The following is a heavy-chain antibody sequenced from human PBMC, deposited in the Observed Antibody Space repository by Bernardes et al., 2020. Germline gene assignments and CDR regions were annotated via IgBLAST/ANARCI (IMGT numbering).Heavy chain of an antibody. D-gene: IGHD3-9*01. CDR1: GYTFTSYY. V-gene: IGHV1-46*01. CDR3: AREGLLRYFDWFEGRNWFDP. Sequence: ASVKVSCKASGYTFTSYYMHWVRQAPGQGLEWMGIINPSGGSTSYAQKFQGRVTMTRDTSTSTVYMELSSLRSEDTAVYYCAREGLLRYFDWFEGRNWFDPWGQGTLVTVSS. J-gene: IGHJ5*02. CDR2: INPSGGST.